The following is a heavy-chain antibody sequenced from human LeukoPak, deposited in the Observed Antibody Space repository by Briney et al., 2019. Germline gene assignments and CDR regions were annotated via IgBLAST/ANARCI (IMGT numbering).Heavy chain of an antibody. J-gene: IGHJ6*04. V-gene: IGHV4-59*01. CDR3: ARDSEQGIPYRYYGADV. Sequence: SETLSLTCTVSGGSISNYYWSWIRQPPGKGLEWIGYIYYDGNTNYNPSLKSRVTISIDTPKNHFSLKLNSVTAADTAVYYCARDSEQGIPYRYYGADVWGKGTTVTVSS. CDR2: IYYDGNT. CDR1: GGSISNYY. D-gene: IGHD7-27*01.